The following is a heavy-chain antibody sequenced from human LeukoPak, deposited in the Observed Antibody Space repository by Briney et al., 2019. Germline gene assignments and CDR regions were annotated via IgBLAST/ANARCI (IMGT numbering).Heavy chain of an antibody. CDR2: ISAYNGNT. CDR3: ARDEPYRDYDFRSGYYSGPN. Sequence: ASVKVSCKASGYTFTSYGISWVRQAPGQGLEWMGWISAYNGNTNYAQKLQGRVTMTTDTSTSTAYMELRSLRSDDTAVYYCARDEPYRDYDFRSGYYSGPNWGQGTLVTVSS. D-gene: IGHD3-3*01. J-gene: IGHJ4*02. V-gene: IGHV1-18*01. CDR1: GYTFTSYG.